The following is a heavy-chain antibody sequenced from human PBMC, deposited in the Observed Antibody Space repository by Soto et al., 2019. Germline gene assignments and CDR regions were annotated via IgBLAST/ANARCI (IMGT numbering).Heavy chain of an antibody. J-gene: IGHJ4*02. V-gene: IGHV4-34*01. Sequence: QVQLQQWGAGLLKPSETLSLTCAVYGGSFSGYSWSWIRQPPGKGLEWIGEINHSGSTNYNPSLKSRVTIAVDTSKNQFSLKLSSVTAADTAVYYCARVPTYYYGSGSYVDYWGQGTLVTVSS. CDR1: GGSFSGYS. CDR2: INHSGST. CDR3: ARVPTYYYGSGSYVDY. D-gene: IGHD3-10*01.